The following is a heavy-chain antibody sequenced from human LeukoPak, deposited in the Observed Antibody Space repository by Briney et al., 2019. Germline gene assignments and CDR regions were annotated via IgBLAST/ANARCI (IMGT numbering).Heavy chain of an antibody. Sequence: SVKVSCKASGGTFNSYAISWVRQAPGQGLEWMGGIIPIFGTANYAQKSQGRVTITADESTSTAYMELSSLRSEDTAVYYCASVGSGSYPFDYWGQGTLVTVSS. D-gene: IGHD3-10*01. J-gene: IGHJ4*02. CDR2: IIPIFGTA. CDR3: ASVGSGSYPFDY. CDR1: GGTFNSYA. V-gene: IGHV1-69*13.